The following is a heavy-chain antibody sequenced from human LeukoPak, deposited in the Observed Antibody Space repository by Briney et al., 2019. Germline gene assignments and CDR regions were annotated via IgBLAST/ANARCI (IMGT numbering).Heavy chain of an antibody. V-gene: IGHV3-48*02. D-gene: IGHD2-15*01. CDR3: AQKGGTDH. CDR2: ISSTSSAI. J-gene: IGHJ6*02. CDR1: GFTFSRFG. Sequence: GGSLRLSCAASGFTFSRFGMNWVRQAPGKGLEWISYISSTSSAISYADSVKGRFTISRDNAKNSLYLQMSSLRDEDTAVYYCAQKGGTDHWGQGTTVTVSS.